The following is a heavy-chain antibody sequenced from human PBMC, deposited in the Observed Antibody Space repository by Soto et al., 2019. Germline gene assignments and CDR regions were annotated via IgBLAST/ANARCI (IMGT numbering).Heavy chain of an antibody. J-gene: IGHJ4*02. D-gene: IGHD3-10*01. V-gene: IGHV4-59*08. Sequence: PSEPLCLTRSVSGGNIGNFVWRWIRQTTGEGLGGVGNIYYSGSTNYNPSLKSRVTISVDTSKNQFSLKLSSVTAADTAVYYCARAKGSYYGSGSYSKHPFIWHFDYWGQGTLVTVSS. CDR3: ARAKGSYYGSGSYSKHPFIWHFDY. CDR2: IYYSGST. CDR1: GGNIGNFV.